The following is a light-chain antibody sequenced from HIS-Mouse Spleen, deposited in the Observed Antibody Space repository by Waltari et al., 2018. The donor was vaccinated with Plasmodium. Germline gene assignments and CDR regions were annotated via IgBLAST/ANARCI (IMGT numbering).Light chain of an antibody. CDR2: STS. CDR3: LVYYGGAHWV. V-gene: IGLV7-43*01. Sequence: HTVVPQTPYLTFPPEGPALLTCPSAPGAVPVVNFPTCSQQKPGQAPRALIYSTSNKHSWTPARFSGSLLGGKAALTLSGVQPEEEAEYYCLVYYGGAHWVFGGGTKLTVL. J-gene: IGLJ3*02. CDR1: PGAVPVVN.